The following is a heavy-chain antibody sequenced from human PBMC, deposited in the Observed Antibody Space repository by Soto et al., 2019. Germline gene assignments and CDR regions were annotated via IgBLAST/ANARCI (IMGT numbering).Heavy chain of an antibody. CDR2: IIPIFGTA. D-gene: IGHD1-7*01. V-gene: IGHV1-69*13. CDR3: AGPPELTRIYYYYGMDV. J-gene: IGHJ6*02. CDR1: GGTFSSYA. Sequence: SVKVSCKASGGTFSSYAISWVRQAPGQGLELMGGIIPIFGTAVYAQRFQGRVTITADESTSTAYMELSSLRSEDTAVYYCAGPPELTRIYYYYGMDVWGQGTTVTVSS.